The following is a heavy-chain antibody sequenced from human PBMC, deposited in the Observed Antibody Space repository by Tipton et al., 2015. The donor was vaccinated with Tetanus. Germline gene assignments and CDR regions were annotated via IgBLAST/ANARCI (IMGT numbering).Heavy chain of an antibody. Sequence: SLRLSCAASGLTFSHYGMHWVRQAPGKGLEWVSAISGSGGSTYYADSVKGRFTISRDNSKNTLYLQMNSLRAEDTAVYYCAKGDGSYPFDYWGQGTLVTVSS. CDR1: GLTFSHYG. V-gene: IGHV3-23*01. CDR3: AKGDGSYPFDY. CDR2: ISGSGGST. J-gene: IGHJ4*02. D-gene: IGHD1-26*01.